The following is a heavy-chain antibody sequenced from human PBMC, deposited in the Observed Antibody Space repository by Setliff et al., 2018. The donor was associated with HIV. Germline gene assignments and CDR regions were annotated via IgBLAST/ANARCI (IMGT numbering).Heavy chain of an antibody. CDR3: AREPIVGATY. Sequence: GGSLRLSCAASGFTFSDHYMDWVRQAPGKGLEWVGRSRNKANSYTTEYAASVKGRFTISRDDSKNSLYLQMNSLKTEDTAVYYCAREPIVGATYWGQGTLVTVSS. J-gene: IGHJ4*02. CDR1: GFTFSDHY. CDR2: SRNKANSYTT. D-gene: IGHD1-26*01. V-gene: IGHV3-72*01.